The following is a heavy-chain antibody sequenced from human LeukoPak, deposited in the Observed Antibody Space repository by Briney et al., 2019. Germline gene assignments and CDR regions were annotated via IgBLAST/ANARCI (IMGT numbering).Heavy chain of an antibody. J-gene: IGHJ3*02. Sequence: GGSLRLSCAASGFTVSSNYMSWVRQAPGKGLEWVSVIYSGGSTYYADSVKGRFTISRDNSKNTLYLQMNSLRAEDTAVYYCAREVYSGSSPDDAFDIWGQGTMVTVSS. V-gene: IGHV3-53*01. CDR1: GFTVSSNY. CDR2: IYSGGST. D-gene: IGHD6-13*01. CDR3: AREVYSGSSPDDAFDI.